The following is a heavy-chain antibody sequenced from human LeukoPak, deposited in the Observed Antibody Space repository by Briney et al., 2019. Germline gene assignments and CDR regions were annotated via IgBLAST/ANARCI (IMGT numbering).Heavy chain of an antibody. J-gene: IGHJ3*02. Sequence: SVKVSFKASGGTFSSYAISWVRQAPGQGLEWMGGIIPIFGTANYAQKFQGRVTITADESTSTAYMELSSLRSEYTAVYYCATYIARYNWNYGSGAFDIWGQGTMVTVSS. CDR1: GGTFSSYA. CDR2: IIPIFGTA. D-gene: IGHD1-7*01. CDR3: ATYIARYNWNYGSGAFDI. V-gene: IGHV1-69*13.